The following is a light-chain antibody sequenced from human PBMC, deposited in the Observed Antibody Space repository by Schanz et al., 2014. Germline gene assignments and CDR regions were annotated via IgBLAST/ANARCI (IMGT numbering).Light chain of an antibody. Sequence: QSALTQPPSASGSPGQSVTISCTGTSRDIGKYNYVSWYQQHPGKAPKLLIYDVTERPSGVPDRFSGSRSGSTASLTVSGLQADDEADYYCCPYIGTNHLVLFGGGTKGDRP. CDR1: SRDIGKYNY. CDR3: CPYIGTNHLVL. V-gene: IGLV2-8*01. CDR2: DVT. J-gene: IGLJ3*02.